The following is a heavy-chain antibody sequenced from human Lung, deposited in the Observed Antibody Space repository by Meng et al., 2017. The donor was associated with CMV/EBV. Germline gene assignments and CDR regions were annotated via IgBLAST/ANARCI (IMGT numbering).Heavy chain of an antibody. V-gene: IGHV1-2*02. CDR1: GYTFTGYY. Sequence: ASVKVSCKASGYTFTGYYMHWVRQAPGQGLEWMGWINPNSGGTNYAQKFQGRVTMTRDTSISTAYMELSRLRSDDTAVYYCARGSFRDGYNRPRGYWGQGKXVTVDS. D-gene: IGHD5-24*01. CDR2: INPNSGGT. J-gene: IGHJ4*02. CDR3: ARGSFRDGYNRPRGY.